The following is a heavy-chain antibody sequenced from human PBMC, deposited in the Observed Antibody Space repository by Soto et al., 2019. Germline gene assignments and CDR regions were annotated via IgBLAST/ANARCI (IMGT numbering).Heavy chain of an antibody. D-gene: IGHD4-4*01. J-gene: IGHJ4*02. CDR2: ISYDGSNK. CDR3: ARSYYSNNANFDY. CDR1: GFTFISYA. Sequence: GGSLRLSCAASGFTFISYAMHWVRQAPGKGLEWVAVISYDGSNKYYADSVKGRFTISRDNSKNTLYLQMNSLRAEDTAVYYCARSYYSNNANFDYWGQGTLVTVSS. V-gene: IGHV3-30-3*01.